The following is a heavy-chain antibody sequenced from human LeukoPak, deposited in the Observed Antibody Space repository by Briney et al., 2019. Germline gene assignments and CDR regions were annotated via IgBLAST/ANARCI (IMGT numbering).Heavy chain of an antibody. CDR1: GFTFSSYA. CDR2: ISSSGGST. D-gene: IGHD6-13*01. V-gene: IGHV3-23*01. CDR3: AKVGGYSSSWYPNQPFDY. Sequence: GGSLRLSCAASGFTFSSYAMRSVRQAPGKGLEWVSAISSSGGSTYYADSVKGRFTISRDNSKNTLYLQMNSLRAEDTAVYYCAKVGGYSSSWYPNQPFDYWGQGTLVTVSS. J-gene: IGHJ4*02.